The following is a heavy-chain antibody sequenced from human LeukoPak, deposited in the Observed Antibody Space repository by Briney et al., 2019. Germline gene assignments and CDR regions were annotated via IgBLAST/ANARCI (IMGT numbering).Heavy chain of an antibody. Sequence: GGSLRLSCAASGFTFTSYAMSWVRQAPGKGLEWVSGITNSGNTHYADSVKGRFTISRDNSKNTLYLQMNSLRAEDTAVYYCASGAPFPTVTTFRGSYWGQGTLVTVSS. CDR2: ITNSGNT. CDR3: ASGAPFPTVTTFRGSY. CDR1: GFTFTSYA. D-gene: IGHD4-17*01. V-gene: IGHV3-23*05. J-gene: IGHJ4*02.